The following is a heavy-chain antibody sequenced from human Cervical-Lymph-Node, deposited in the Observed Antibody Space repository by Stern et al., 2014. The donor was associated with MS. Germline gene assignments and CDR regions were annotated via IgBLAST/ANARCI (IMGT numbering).Heavy chain of an antibody. J-gene: IGHJ4*02. V-gene: IGHV3-30*18. CDR1: GFTFSTFG. D-gene: IGHD2-15*01. Sequence: QVQLVQSGGGVVQPGRSLRLSCAASGFTFSTFGVHWVRQAPGKGLEWVAFISSVGSNKYYADSVKGRFTIARDKSKNTLYLQMNSLRPEDTAVYYCAKGGSRYCRGGSGYSYIDWGQGTLVTVSS. CDR3: AKGGSRYCRGGSGYSYID. CDR2: ISSVGSNK.